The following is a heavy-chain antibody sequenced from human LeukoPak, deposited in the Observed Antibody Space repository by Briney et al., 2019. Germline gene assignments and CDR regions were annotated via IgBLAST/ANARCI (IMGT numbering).Heavy chain of an antibody. Sequence: PGRSLRLSCAPSGFTFSSYAMHWVRQAPGKGPEWVAVISYDGSNKYYADSVKGRFTISRDNSKNTLYLQMNSLRAEDTAVYYCARGYYDSSGYDAFDIWGQGTMVTVSS. CDR2: ISYDGSNK. CDR1: GFTFSSYA. CDR3: ARGYYDSSGYDAFDI. J-gene: IGHJ3*02. D-gene: IGHD3-22*01. V-gene: IGHV3-30-3*01.